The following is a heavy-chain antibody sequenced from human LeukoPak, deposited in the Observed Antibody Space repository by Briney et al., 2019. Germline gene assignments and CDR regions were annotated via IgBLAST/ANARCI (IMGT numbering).Heavy chain of an antibody. J-gene: IGHJ4*02. D-gene: IGHD1-1*01. V-gene: IGHV3-13*01. Sequence: GGSLRLSCAASGFPFSTYDMHWVRQAPGRGLEWVSAIGTAGDTYYAVSVKGRFTISRENAKNSLYLQMNSLRAGDTAVYYCARESGPSSPGWTDLDYWGQGTLVTVSS. CDR1: GFPFSTYD. CDR2: IGTAGDT. CDR3: ARESGPSSPGWTDLDY.